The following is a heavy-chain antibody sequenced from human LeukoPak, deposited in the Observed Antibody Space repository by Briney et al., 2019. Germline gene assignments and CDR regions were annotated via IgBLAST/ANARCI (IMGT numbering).Heavy chain of an antibody. V-gene: IGHV3-7*04. J-gene: IGHJ4*02. Sequence: SVKGRFTISRDNAKNSLYLQMNNLRAEDTAVYYCARGGGNYGYIFDYWGQGTLVTVSS. CDR3: ARGGGNYGYIFDY. D-gene: IGHD5-24*01.